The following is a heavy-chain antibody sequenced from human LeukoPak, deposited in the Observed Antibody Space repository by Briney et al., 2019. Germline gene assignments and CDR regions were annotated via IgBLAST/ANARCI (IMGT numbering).Heavy chain of an antibody. Sequence: GGSLRLSCAASGFSFSNYTMNWVRQAPGKGLEWVSYISTSSRTIYYADSVKGRFTISRDNAKNSLYLQMNSLRAEDTAVYYCARTGGKRAPDFDFWGQGTLVSVSS. CDR2: ISTSSRTI. CDR1: GFSFSNYT. V-gene: IGHV3-48*04. D-gene: IGHD3-16*01. CDR3: ARTGGKRAPDFDF. J-gene: IGHJ4*02.